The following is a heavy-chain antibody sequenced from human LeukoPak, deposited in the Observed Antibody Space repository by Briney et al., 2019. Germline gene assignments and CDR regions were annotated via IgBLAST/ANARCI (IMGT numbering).Heavy chain of an antibody. Sequence: PSETLSLTCTVSGGSISSYYWSWIRQPAGKGLEWIGGIYTSGSTNYNPSLKRRVTISGDKYKNQFSLKLSSVTAADTVVYYCARSSPSYYGRAELWGQGTMVTVSS. CDR1: GGSISSYY. CDR3: ARSSPSYYGRAEL. CDR2: IYTSGST. V-gene: IGHV4-4*07. D-gene: IGHD3-10*02. J-gene: IGHJ3*01.